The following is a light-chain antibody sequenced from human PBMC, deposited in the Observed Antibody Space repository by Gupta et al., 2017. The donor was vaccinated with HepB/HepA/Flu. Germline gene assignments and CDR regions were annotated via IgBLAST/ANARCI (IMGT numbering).Light chain of an antibody. Sequence: QSGLTQPPSASWTPRQRVTISCSGSSSNVGRSFVYWYQQFPGAAPKLLIYRNYQRPSGVPDRFSGSKSGSSASLAISGLRSEDEGNYYCAAWDNSLRNVAFGGGTKLTVL. CDR2: RNY. V-gene: IGLV1-47*01. J-gene: IGLJ2*01. CDR1: SSNVGRSF. CDR3: AAWDNSLRNVA.